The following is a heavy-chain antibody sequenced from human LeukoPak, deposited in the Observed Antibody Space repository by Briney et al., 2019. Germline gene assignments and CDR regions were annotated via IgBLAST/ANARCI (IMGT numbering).Heavy chain of an antibody. V-gene: IGHV3-30-3*01. CDR1: GFTFRNYA. CDR2: ISYDGAVT. Sequence: PGRSLRLSCAASGFTFRNYAIHWARQAPGKGLEWVAFISYDGAVTYYADSVKGRFTISRDNSKSTLYLHMNSLRAEDTAVYYCARDLSEKYSSDYWGQGTLVTVSS. J-gene: IGHJ4*02. CDR3: ARDLSEKYSSDY. D-gene: IGHD2/OR15-2a*01.